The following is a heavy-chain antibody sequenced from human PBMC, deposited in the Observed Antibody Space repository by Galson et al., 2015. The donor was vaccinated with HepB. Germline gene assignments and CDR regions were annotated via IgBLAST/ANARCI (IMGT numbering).Heavy chain of an antibody. CDR1: GFTFSSYA. J-gene: IGHJ5*02. V-gene: IGHV3-23*01. CDR2: ISGSGGST. D-gene: IGHD3-3*01. CDR3: ASYPYYDFWSGYWFQEWGPWFDP. Sequence: SLRLSCAASGFTFSSYAMNWVRQAPGKGLEWVSAISGSGGSTYYADSVKGRFTISRDNSKNTLYLQMNSLRAEDTAVYYCASYPYYDFWSGYWFQEWGPWFDPWGHGALVTDPS.